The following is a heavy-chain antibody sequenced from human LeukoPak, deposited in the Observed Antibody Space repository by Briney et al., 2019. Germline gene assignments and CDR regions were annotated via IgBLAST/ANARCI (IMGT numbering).Heavy chain of an antibody. CDR1: GYSFTSYW. D-gene: IGHD6-13*01. Sequence: GESLKIPCKGSGYSFTSYWIGWVRQMPGKGLEWMGIIYPGDSDTRYSPSFQGQVTISADKSISTAYLQWSSLKASDSAMYYCARQPAAAGDYWGQGTLVPVSS. CDR2: IYPGDSDT. V-gene: IGHV5-51*01. J-gene: IGHJ4*02. CDR3: ARQPAAAGDY.